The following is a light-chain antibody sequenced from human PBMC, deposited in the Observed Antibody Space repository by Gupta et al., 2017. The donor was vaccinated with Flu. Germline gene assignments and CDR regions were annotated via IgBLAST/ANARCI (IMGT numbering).Light chain of an antibody. Sequence: QSALTQPASVSGSPGQSITISCTGTSSDVGSYNLVSWYQKHPGEAPKLMIYEDNKRPAGVSNRFSGSKSGNTASLTISGLQEEDEADYYGCSYAGSSTWVFGGGTKLTVL. CDR3: CSYAGSSTWV. J-gene: IGLJ3*02. CDR1: SSDVGSYNL. CDR2: EDN. V-gene: IGLV2-23*01.